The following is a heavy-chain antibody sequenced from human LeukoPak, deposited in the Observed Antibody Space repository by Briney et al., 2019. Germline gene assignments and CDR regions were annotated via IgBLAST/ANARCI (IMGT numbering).Heavy chain of an antibody. D-gene: IGHD2-15*01. V-gene: IGHV3-23*01. CDR2: ISGSGGST. CDR1: GFTFSSYA. Sequence: PGGSLRLSCAASGFTFSSYAMSWVRQAPGKGLEWVSAISGSGGSTYYADSVKGRFTISRDNSKNTLYLQMNSLRAEDTAVYYCAKGGLADTLPEYFDYWGQGTLVTVSS. J-gene: IGHJ4*02. CDR3: AKGGLADTLPEYFDY.